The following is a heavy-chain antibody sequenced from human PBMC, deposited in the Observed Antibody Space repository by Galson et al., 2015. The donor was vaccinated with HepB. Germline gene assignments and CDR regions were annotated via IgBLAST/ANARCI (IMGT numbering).Heavy chain of an antibody. Sequence: SVKVSCKASGYTFTSYYMHWVRQAPGQGLEWMGIINPSGGSTSYAQKFQGRVTMTRDTSTSTVYMELSSLRSEDTAVYYCARLAEGEWLLRAHAFDIWGQGTMVTVSS. CDR1: GYTFTSYY. V-gene: IGHV1-46*01. J-gene: IGHJ3*02. D-gene: IGHD3-22*01. CDR2: INPSGGST. CDR3: ARLAEGEWLLRAHAFDI.